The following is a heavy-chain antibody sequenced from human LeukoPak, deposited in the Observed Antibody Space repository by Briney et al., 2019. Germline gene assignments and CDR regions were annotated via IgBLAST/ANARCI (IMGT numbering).Heavy chain of an antibody. V-gene: IGHV4-30-2*01. CDR2: IYHSGST. Sequence: SETLSLTCTVSGGSISSGGYYWSWIRQPPGKGLEWIGYIYHSGSTYYNPSLKSRVTISVDRSKNQFSLKLSSVTAADTAVYYCASRPFGYYSDNSDYYPWGQGTLVTVSS. J-gene: IGHJ5*02. CDR1: GGSISSGGYY. D-gene: IGHD3-22*01. CDR3: ASRPFGYYSDNSDYYP.